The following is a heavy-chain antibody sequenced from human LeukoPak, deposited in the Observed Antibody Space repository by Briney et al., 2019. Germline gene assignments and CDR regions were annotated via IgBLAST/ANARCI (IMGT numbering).Heavy chain of an antibody. CDR3: SRAPNSRRYYAPLDH. V-gene: IGHV3-30*07. Sequence: GGSLRLSCAASGFTFSNYAMHWVRQAPGKGLEWVSVIASDGNNKYSADSVKGRFTISRDNSKNTLYLQMNSLKTEDTDVFSCSRAPNSRRYYAPLDHWGQGTPVTVST. J-gene: IGHJ4*03. CDR1: GFTFSNYA. CDR2: IASDGNNK. D-gene: IGHD3-22*01.